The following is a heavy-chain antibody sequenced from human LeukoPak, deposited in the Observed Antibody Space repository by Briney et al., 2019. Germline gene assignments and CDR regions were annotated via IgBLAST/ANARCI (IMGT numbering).Heavy chain of an antibody. CDR2: ISWNSGSI. D-gene: IGHD3-9*01. CDR3: AKDVRYFDWPGGAFDI. CDR1: GFTFDDYA. V-gene: IGHV3-9*01. J-gene: IGHJ3*02. Sequence: GRSLRLSCAASGFTFDDYAMHWVRQAPGKGLEWVSGISWNSGSIGYADSVKGRFAISRDNAKNSLYLQMNSLRAEDTALYYCAKDVRYFDWPGGAFDIWGQGTMVTVSS.